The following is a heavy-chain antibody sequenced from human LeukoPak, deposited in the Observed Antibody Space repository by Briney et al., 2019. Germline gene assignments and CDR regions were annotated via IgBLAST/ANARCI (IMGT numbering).Heavy chain of an antibody. J-gene: IGHJ6*03. CDR2: IIPIFGTA. V-gene: IGHV1-69*05. Sequence: SVKVSCKASGGTFSSYAISWVPQAPGQGLEWIGGIIPIFGTANYAQKFQGRVTITTDESTSTAYMELSSLRSEDTAVYYCARAGGWNYVTEYYYMDVWGKGTTVTVSS. D-gene: IGHD1-7*01. CDR3: ARAGGWNYVTEYYYMDV. CDR1: GGTFSSYA.